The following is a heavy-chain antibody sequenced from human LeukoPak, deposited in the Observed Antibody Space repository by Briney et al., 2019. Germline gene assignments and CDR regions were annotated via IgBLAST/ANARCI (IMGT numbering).Heavy chain of an antibody. V-gene: IGHV3-30*15. Sequence: GGSLRLSCAASGFTFSIFSIHWVRQAPGKGLDWVAIISKDGSIKYYADSVKGRFTISRDNSENTLYLQMSSLTADDTAIYYCARDSGVFDYWGQGTLVTVSS. D-gene: IGHD2-8*01. CDR1: GFTFSIFS. CDR3: ARDSGVFDY. J-gene: IGHJ4*02. CDR2: ISKDGSIK.